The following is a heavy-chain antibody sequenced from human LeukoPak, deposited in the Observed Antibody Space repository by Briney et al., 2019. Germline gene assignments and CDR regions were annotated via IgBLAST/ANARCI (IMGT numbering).Heavy chain of an antibody. J-gene: IGHJ4*02. D-gene: IGHD2-2*01. CDR2: INNDGSSA. Sequence: QPGGSLRLSCAASGFTFSSYWMHWVRQAPGKGLVWVSRINNDGSSATYADSVKGRFTISRDNAKNSLYLQMNSLRAEDTATYYCARGLVPAAVEFDYWGQGTLVTVSS. CDR1: GFTFSSYW. CDR3: ARGLVPAAVEFDY. V-gene: IGHV3-74*01.